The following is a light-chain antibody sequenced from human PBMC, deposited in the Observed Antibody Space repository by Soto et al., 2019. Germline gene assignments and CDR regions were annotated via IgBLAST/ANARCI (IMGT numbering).Light chain of an antibody. V-gene: IGKV3-20*01. CDR1: QSVSSRN. J-gene: IGKJ1*01. Sequence: EIVLTQSPGTLSLSPGERATLSCRASQSVSSRNLAWYQQKPGQAPRLLMYDASARATGTPDRFSGSGSGTDFTLTISRLEPEDFAVYYCQQYGSSPRTFGQGTKVEI. CDR3: QQYGSSPRT. CDR2: DAS.